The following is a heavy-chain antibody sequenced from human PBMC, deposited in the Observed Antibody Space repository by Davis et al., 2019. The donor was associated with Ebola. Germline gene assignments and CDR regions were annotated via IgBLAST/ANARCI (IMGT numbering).Heavy chain of an antibody. J-gene: IGHJ6*02. CDR3: ANSYYYGMDV. V-gene: IGHV3-23*01. Sequence: GESLKISCAASGFRFSSYALSWVRQAPGKGLEWVSRMSGSGDSTYYADSVKGRFTISRDNSKNTLYLQMTSLRAEDTAVYYCANSYYYGMDVWGQGTTVTVSS. CDR2: MSGSGDST. CDR1: GFRFSSYA.